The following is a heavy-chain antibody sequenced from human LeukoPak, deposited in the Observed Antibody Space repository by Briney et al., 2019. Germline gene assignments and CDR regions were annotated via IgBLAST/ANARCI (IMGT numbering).Heavy chain of an antibody. CDR2: ISAYNGNT. V-gene: IGHV1-18*01. J-gene: IGHJ4*02. D-gene: IGHD3-22*01. CDR3: ARAQDDDYYDSSGYSTLYYFDY. CDR1: GGTFSSYG. Sequence: ASVKVSCKASGGTFSSYGISWVRQAPGQGLEWMGWISAYNGNTNYAQKLQGRVTMTTDTSTSTAYMELRSLRSDDTAVYYCARAQDDDYYDSSGYSTLYYFDYWGQGTLVTVSS.